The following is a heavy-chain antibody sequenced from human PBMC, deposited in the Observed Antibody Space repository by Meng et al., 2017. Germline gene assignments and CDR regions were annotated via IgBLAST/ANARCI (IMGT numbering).Heavy chain of an antibody. Sequence: GESLKISCAASGFTLSSYAMSWVRQAPGKGLEWVSAISGSGGSTYYADSVKGRFTISRDNSKNTLYLQMNSLRAEDTAVYYCAKVRNNYDSSGYYWGDWYFDLWGRGTLVTVSS. J-gene: IGHJ2*01. D-gene: IGHD3-22*01. CDR1: GFTLSSYA. CDR3: AKVRNNYDSSGYYWGDWYFDL. CDR2: ISGSGGST. V-gene: IGHV3-23*01.